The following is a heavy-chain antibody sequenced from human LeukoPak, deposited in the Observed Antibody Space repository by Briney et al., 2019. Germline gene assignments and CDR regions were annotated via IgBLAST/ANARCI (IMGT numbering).Heavy chain of an antibody. D-gene: IGHD3-22*01. V-gene: IGHV1-18*01. CDR3: ARDCDRSGYYCY. CDR2: ISGDNGNT. CDR1: GYTFTNYG. J-gene: IGHJ4*02. Sequence: GASVEVSCKASGYTFTNYGISWVRQAPGQGLEWMGWISGDNGNTYYAQKLQARITMTTDTSTSTAYMELRSLRSDDTAVYYCARDCDRSGYYCYWGQGTLVTVSS.